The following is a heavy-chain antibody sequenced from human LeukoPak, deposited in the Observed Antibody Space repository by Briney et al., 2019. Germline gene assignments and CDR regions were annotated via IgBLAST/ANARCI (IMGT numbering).Heavy chain of an antibody. Sequence: PGGSLRLSCAASGFTFSNYAMSWVRQAPGKGLMWVSHINSDESSTTYADSVKGRFTISRDKARNTLYLQMNSLRAEDTAVYYCARGFRSAVAVWGQGTTVIVSS. V-gene: IGHV3-74*01. CDR2: INSDESST. J-gene: IGHJ6*02. CDR1: GFTFSNYA. D-gene: IGHD3-10*01. CDR3: ARGFRSAVAV.